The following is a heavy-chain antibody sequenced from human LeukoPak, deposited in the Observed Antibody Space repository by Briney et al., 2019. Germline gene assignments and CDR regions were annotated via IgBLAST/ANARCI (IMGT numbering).Heavy chain of an antibody. CDR1: DGSISGYY. J-gene: IGHJ3*02. CDR3: ARDILEQLALDAFDI. Sequence: SETLSLTCTVSDGSISGYYWSWIRQPPGKGLECIGYIYYSGSTTYNPSLKSRVTILLDTSKNQFSLKLTSVTAADTAVYYCARDILEQLALDAFDIWGQGTMVTVSS. CDR2: IYYSGST. V-gene: IGHV4-59*12. D-gene: IGHD6-6*01.